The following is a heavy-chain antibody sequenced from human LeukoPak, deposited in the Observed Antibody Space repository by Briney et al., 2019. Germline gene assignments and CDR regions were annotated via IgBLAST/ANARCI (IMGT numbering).Heavy chain of an antibody. V-gene: IGHV1-2*02. CDR2: INPNTGAT. Sequence: GASVKVSCKPSGYTFTGYYLHWVRQAPGQGPEWMGWINPNTGATMYSQKFQGRVTMTGDTSVSTGYMELRSLTSDDSAVYYCARDRVGSGWPRPYYFEIWGQGTLVTVSS. D-gene: IGHD6-19*01. J-gene: IGHJ4*02. CDR1: GYTFTGYY. CDR3: ARDRVGSGWPRPYYFEI.